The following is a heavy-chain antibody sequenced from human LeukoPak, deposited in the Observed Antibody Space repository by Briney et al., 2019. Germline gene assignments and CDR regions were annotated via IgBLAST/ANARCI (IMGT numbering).Heavy chain of an antibody. CDR3: AKATLLGHSSSWYDY. CDR1: GFTFSNYA. V-gene: IGHV3-23*01. D-gene: IGHD6-13*01. CDR2: ISGSGGST. Sequence: GGSLRLSCAVSGFTFSNYAMSWVRQAPGKGLEWVSTISGSGGSTYYADSVKGRFTISRDNSNNTLHLQMNSLRAEDTAVYYCAKATLLGHSSSWYDYWGQGTLVTVSS. J-gene: IGHJ4*02.